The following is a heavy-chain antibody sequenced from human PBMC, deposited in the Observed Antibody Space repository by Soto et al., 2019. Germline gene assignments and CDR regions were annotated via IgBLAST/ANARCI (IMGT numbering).Heavy chain of an antibody. J-gene: IGHJ4*02. CDR3: ASDYGSNWRL. CDR1: GFVSTNHN. D-gene: IGHD6-19*01. V-gene: IGHV1-3*01. Sequence: QAHLVQSGAEVKMPGDSVQVSCKASGFVSTNHNFHWVRQAPGQSLEWMGRINAGNGNTQYAQDFQGRVTFPSDPSATTAFMELTNLRLEDRAIYYCASDYGSNWRLWGQGTLVSVSS. CDR2: INAGNGNT.